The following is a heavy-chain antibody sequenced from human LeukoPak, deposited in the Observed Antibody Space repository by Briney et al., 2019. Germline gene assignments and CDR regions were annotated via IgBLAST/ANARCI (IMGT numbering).Heavy chain of an antibody. CDR1: GGSISSYY. D-gene: IGHD6-25*01. J-gene: IGHJ3*02. CDR3: ASIIAASPTDDAFDI. V-gene: IGHV4-59*01. CDR2: IYYSGST. Sequence: SETLSLTCTVSGGSISSYYWSWIRQPPGKGLEWIGYIYYSGSTNYNPSLKSRVTISVDTSKNQFSLKLSSVTAADTAVYYCASIIAASPTDDAFDIWGQGTMVTVSS.